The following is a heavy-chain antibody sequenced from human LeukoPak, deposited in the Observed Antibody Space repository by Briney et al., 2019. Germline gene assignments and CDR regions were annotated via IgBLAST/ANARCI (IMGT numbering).Heavy chain of an antibody. CDR1: GGTFSSYA. CDR3: ARADIAAVAGTEYFQH. CDR2: IIPILGIA. V-gene: IGHV1-69*04. Sequence: SVKVSCKASGGTFSSYAISWVRQAPGQGLEWMGRIIPILGIANYAQKFQGRVTITADKSTSTAYMELSSLRSEDTAVYYCARADIAAVAGTEYFQHWGQGTLVTVSS. D-gene: IGHD6-19*01. J-gene: IGHJ1*01.